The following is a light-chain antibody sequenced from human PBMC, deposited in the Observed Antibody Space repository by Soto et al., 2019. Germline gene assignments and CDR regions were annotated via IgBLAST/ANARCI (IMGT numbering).Light chain of an antibody. J-gene: IGKJ1*01. CDR3: QQYHIYSWT. V-gene: IGKV1-27*01. CDR2: AAS. CDR1: QGISNH. Sequence: DIQMTQSPSSLSASVGDRVTITCRASQGISNHLAWYQQKPGKVPKLLIYAASTLQSGVPSRFSASGSGTEFSLTINSLQADDFATYYCQQYHIYSWTFGQGTKVDI.